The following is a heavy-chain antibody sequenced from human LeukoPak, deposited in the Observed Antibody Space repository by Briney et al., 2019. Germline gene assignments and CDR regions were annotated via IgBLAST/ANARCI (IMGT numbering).Heavy chain of an antibody. J-gene: IGHJ4*02. CDR2: ISYDGSNK. CDR3: AKDHGAVVGPGGFDY. D-gene: IGHD6-19*01. Sequence: GGSLRLSCAASGFTFSSYGMHWVRQAPGKGLEWVAVISYDGSNKYYADSVKGRFTISRDNSKNTLYLQMNSLRAEDTAVYYCAKDHGAVVGPGGFDYWGQGTLVTVSS. CDR1: GFTFSSYG. V-gene: IGHV3-30*18.